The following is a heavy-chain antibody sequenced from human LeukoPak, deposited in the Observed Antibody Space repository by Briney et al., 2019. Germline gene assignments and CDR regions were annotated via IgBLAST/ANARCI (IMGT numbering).Heavy chain of an antibody. V-gene: IGHV3-23*01. D-gene: IGHD4-11*01. CDR1: GFTFSSYA. Sequence: GGSLRLSCAASGFTFSSYATSWVRQAPGKGLEWVSAISGSGGSTYYADSVKGRFTISRDNSKNTLYLQMNSLRAEDTAVYYCASVEDSNYVYAFDIWGLGTMVTVSS. J-gene: IGHJ3*02. CDR2: ISGSGGST. CDR3: ASVEDSNYVYAFDI.